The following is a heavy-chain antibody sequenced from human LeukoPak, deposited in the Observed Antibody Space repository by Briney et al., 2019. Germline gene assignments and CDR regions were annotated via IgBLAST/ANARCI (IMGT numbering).Heavy chain of an antibody. Sequence: GGSLRLSCAASGFTFSSYGMHWVRQAPGKGLEWVAVISYDGSNKYYADSVKGRFTISRDNSKNTLYLQMNSLRAEDTAVYYCAKGGTSSAVYYFDYWGQGTLVTVSS. CDR1: GFTFSSYG. D-gene: IGHD1-1*01. J-gene: IGHJ4*02. CDR2: ISYDGSNK. V-gene: IGHV3-30*18. CDR3: AKGGTSSAVYYFDY.